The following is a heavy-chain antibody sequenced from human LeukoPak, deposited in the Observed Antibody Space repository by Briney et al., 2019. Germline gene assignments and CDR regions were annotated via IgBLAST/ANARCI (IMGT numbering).Heavy chain of an antibody. V-gene: IGHV4-4*07. Sequence: ASETLSLTCTVSGGSISSYYWSWIRQPAGKGLEWIGRFYADGSTHYNPSLKSRVTMSIDTSKNQFSLKLTFVTAADTAVYYCAREVWDADAFDIWGQGTVVTVSS. J-gene: IGHJ3*02. D-gene: IGHD3-16*01. CDR3: AREVWDADAFDI. CDR2: FYADGST. CDR1: GGSISSYY.